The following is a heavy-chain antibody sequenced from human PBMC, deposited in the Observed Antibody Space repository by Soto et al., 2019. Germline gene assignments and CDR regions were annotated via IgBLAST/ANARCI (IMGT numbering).Heavy chain of an antibody. Sequence: SETLSLTCTVSGGSISSYYWSWIRQPPGKGLEWIGYIYYSGSTNYNPSLKGRVTISVDTSKNQFSLKLSSVTAADTAVYYCAIQSIAAVGYFDYWGQGTLVTVSS. D-gene: IGHD6-6*01. CDR2: IYYSGST. CDR1: GGSISSYY. V-gene: IGHV4-59*01. CDR3: AIQSIAAVGYFDY. J-gene: IGHJ4*02.